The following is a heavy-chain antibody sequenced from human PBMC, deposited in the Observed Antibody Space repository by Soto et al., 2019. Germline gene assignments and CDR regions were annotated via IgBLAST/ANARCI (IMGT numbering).Heavy chain of an antibody. CDR2: IIPIFGTA. J-gene: IGHJ6*02. CDR1: GGTFSSYA. D-gene: IGHD2-2*01. Sequence: ASVKVSCKASGGTFSSYAISWVRQAPGQGLEWMGGIIPIFGTANYAQKFQGRVTITADKSTSTAYMELSSLRSEDTAVYYCARGGDIVVVPAAKENYYGMDVWGQGTTVTVPS. V-gene: IGHV1-69*06. CDR3: ARGGDIVVVPAAKENYYGMDV.